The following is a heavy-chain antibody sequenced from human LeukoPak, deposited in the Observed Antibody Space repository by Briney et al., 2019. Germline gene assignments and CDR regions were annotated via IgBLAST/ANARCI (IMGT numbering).Heavy chain of an antibody. CDR3: ARDLGGSSLFS. CDR1: GFTFSSYA. CDR2: ISYDGSNK. D-gene: IGHD6-13*01. V-gene: IGHV3-30*07. J-gene: IGHJ5*02. Sequence: GGSLRLSCAASGFTFSSYAMHWVRQAPGKGLEWVAVISYDGSNKYYADSVKGRFTISRDNAKNTLYLQMNSLRAEDTAVYYCARDLGGSSLFSWGQGTLVTVSS.